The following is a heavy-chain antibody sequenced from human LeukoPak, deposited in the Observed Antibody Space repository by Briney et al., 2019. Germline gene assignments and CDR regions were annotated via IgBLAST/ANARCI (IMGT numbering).Heavy chain of an antibody. Sequence: SETLSLTCTVSGGSISSYYWSWIRQPPGKGLEWIGEINHSGSTNYNPSLKSRVTISVDTSKNQFSLKLSSVTAADTAVYYCARGRIFMVRGVIKNYFDYWGQGTLVTVSS. CDR3: ARGRIFMVRGVIKNYFDY. V-gene: IGHV4-34*01. CDR1: GGSISSYY. D-gene: IGHD3-10*01. J-gene: IGHJ4*02. CDR2: INHSGST.